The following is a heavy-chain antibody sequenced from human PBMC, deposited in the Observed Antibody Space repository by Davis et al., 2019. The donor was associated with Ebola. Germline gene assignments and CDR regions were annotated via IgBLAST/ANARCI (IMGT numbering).Heavy chain of an antibody. J-gene: IGHJ4*02. D-gene: IGHD6-19*01. Sequence: GGSLRLSCAASGFTFSSYSMNWVRQAPDKGLEWVAIIWYDGSKKYYADSVRGRFTISRDNTKNTLYLQMNSLRVEDTALYYCVAGEGDFWGQGTLVTVSS. CDR2: IWYDGSKK. V-gene: IGHV3-33*03. CDR3: VAGEGDF. CDR1: GFTFSSYS.